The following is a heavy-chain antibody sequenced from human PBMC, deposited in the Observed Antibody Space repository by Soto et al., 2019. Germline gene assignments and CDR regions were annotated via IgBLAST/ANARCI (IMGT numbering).Heavy chain of an antibody. J-gene: IGHJ4*02. D-gene: IGHD6-13*01. Sequence: SETLSLTCAVYGGSFSGYYWSWIRQPPGKGLEWIGEINHSGSTNYNPSLKSRVTISVDTSKNQLSLKLSSVTAADTAVYYCARVGALGSSSCFDYWGQGTLVTVAS. CDR2: INHSGST. V-gene: IGHV4-34*01. CDR1: GGSFSGYY. CDR3: ARVGALGSSSCFDY.